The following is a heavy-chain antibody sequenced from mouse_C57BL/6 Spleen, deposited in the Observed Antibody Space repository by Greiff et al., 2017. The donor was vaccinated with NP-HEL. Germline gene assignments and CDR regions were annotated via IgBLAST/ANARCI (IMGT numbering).Heavy chain of an antibody. J-gene: IGHJ4*01. Sequence: QVQLQQSGAELVRPGASVKLSCKASGYTFTDYYINWVKQRPGQGLEWIARIYPGSGNTYYNEKFKGKATLTAEKSSSTAYMQLSSLTSEDSAVYFCATSSYDYDLYYAMDYWGQGTSVTVSS. CDR1: GYTFTDYY. V-gene: IGHV1-76*01. D-gene: IGHD2-4*01. CDR3: ATSSYDYDLYYAMDY. CDR2: IYPGSGNT.